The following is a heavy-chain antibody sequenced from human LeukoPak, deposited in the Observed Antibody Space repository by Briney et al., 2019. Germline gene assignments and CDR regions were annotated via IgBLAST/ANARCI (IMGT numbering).Heavy chain of an antibody. J-gene: IGHJ4*02. CDR3: AIPTVVTPLDY. CDR2: IIPILSIT. Sequence: SVKVSCKASAGTFTSYAISWVRQAPGQGLEWMGRIIPILSITDNAQKFQGRVTITADTSTDTAYMELSSLRSEDTAVYYCAIPTVVTPLDYWGQGTLVTVSS. CDR1: AGTFTSYA. D-gene: IGHD4-23*01. V-gene: IGHV1-69*04.